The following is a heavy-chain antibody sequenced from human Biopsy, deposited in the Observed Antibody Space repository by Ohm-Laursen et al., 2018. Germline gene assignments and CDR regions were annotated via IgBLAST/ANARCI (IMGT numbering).Heavy chain of an antibody. Sequence: SETLSLTCTVVSGGSPFTDSITRYYWNWIRQSPGKGLEWIGVVYYTGTTTYNPSLKSRVTLSMDTSNNQVSLRLLSVTAADTAVYYCARTPRDSFWSGSYKRGLWFDPWGQGTLVIVSS. CDR2: VYYTGTT. D-gene: IGHD3-3*01. CDR1: GGSPFTDSITRYY. V-gene: IGHV4-59*01. J-gene: IGHJ5*02. CDR3: ARTPRDSFWSGSYKRGLWFDP.